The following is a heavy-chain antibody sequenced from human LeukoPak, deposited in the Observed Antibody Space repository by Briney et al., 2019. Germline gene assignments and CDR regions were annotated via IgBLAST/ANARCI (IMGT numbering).Heavy chain of an antibody. CDR1: GFTFNTYS. J-gene: IGHJ6*02. V-gene: IGHV3-48*01. CDR3: ARDGGYASGGDYNGMDV. CDR2: ITTSSNTI. Sequence: GGSLRLSCAASGFTFNTYSMNWVRQAPGKGLEWVAYITTSSNTIYYADSVKGRFTISRDNVKNSLYLQMNTLRAEDTAVYYCARDGGYASGGDYNGMDVWGQGTTVTVS. D-gene: IGHD3-10*01.